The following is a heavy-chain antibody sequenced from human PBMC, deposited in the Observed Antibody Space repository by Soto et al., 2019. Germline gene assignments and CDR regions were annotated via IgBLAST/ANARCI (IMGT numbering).Heavy chain of an antibody. CDR2: INSDGTDT. J-gene: IGHJ4*02. Sequence: GWPLRLSYAASGFTFSSSWMQWVRQAPGKGLVWVSHINSDGTDTNYADSVKGRFTISRDNAKNTVYLQMNSLRAEDTAVYYCARDWSYALNYWGQGSLVTVSS. D-gene: IGHD3-16*01. CDR3: ARDWSYALNY. V-gene: IGHV3-74*01. CDR1: GFTFSSSW.